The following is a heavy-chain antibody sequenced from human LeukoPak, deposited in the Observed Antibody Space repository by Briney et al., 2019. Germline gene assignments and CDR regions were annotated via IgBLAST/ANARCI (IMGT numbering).Heavy chain of an antibody. V-gene: IGHV4-34*01. J-gene: IGHJ6*03. CDR2: INHSGST. D-gene: IGHD2-2*01. Sequence: SETLSLTCAVYGGSFSGYYWSWIRQPPGKGLEWIGEINHSGSTNYNPSLKSRVTISVDTSKNQFSLKLSSVTAADTAVYYCARGHVVVVPAAIHYYYYYMDVWGKGTTVTVSS. CDR3: ARGHVVVVPAAIHYYYYYMDV. CDR1: GGSFSGYY.